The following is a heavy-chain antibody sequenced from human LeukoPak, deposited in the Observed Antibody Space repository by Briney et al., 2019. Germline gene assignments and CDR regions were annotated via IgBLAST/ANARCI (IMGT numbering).Heavy chain of an antibody. J-gene: IGHJ4*02. CDR3: AREPIDWEAGGVY. CDR2: IYHSGST. Sequence: PSETLSLTCAVYGGSFSGYYWSWIRQPPGKGLEWIGEIYHSGSTNYSPSLKTRVTISVDKSKNQFSLKLSSVTAADTAVYYCAREPIDWEAGGVYWGQGTLVTVSS. CDR1: GGSFSGYY. V-gene: IGHV4-34*01. D-gene: IGHD2-8*02.